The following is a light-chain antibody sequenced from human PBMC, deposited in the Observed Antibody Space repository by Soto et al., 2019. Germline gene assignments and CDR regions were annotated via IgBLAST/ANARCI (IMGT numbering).Light chain of an antibody. CDR2: DAS. CDR3: QQYENYWT. V-gene: IGKV1-5*01. CDR1: QSISSW. J-gene: IGKJ1*01. Sequence: DIQMTQSPSTLSASVGDRVTITCRASQSISSWLAWYQQKPGKAPKLLIYDASNLESGVPSRFSGSGSGTEFTLTISNLQPDDFATYYCQQYENYWTFGQGTTVDIK.